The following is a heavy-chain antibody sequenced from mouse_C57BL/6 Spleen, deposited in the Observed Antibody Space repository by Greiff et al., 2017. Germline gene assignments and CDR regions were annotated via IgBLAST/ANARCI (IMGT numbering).Heavy chain of an antibody. CDR3: ARGTPYYYGSGGYCDV. J-gene: IGHJ1*03. V-gene: IGHV1-52*01. Sequence: VQLQQPGAELVRPGSSVKLSCKASGYTFTSYWMHWVKQRPIQGLEWIGNIDPSDSETHYNQKFKDKATLTVDKSSSTAYMQLSSLTSEDSAVYYCARGTPYYYGSGGYCDVWGTGTTVTVSS. CDR2: IDPSDSET. CDR1: GYTFTSYW. D-gene: IGHD1-1*01.